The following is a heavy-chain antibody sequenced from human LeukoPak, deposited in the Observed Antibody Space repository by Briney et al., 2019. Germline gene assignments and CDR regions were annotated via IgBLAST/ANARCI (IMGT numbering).Heavy chain of an antibody. J-gene: IGHJ5*02. Sequence: PSETLSLTCTVSGGSISSYYWSWIRQPPGKGLEWIGYIYYSGSTYYNPSLKSRVTISVDTSKNQFSLKLSSVTAADTAVYYCARLSGITIFGVVIIDWFDPWGQGTLVTVSS. V-gene: IGHV4-59*08. CDR2: IYYSGST. CDR3: ARLSGITIFGVVIIDWFDP. D-gene: IGHD3-3*01. CDR1: GGSISSYY.